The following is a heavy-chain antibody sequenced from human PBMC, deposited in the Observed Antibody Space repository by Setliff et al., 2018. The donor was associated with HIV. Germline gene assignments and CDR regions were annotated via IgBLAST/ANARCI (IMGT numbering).Heavy chain of an antibody. CDR1: GGSIRSDSYY. CDR3: AREEKLSAVAGTMYCYYAMDV. CDR2: IYSSGNT. Sequence: SETLSLTCTVSGGSIRSDSYYWTWIRQPAGEGLEWIGRIYSSGNTNYNPSLESRVTISVDTSKNQFSLKLSSVTAADTAVYYCAREEKLSAVAGTMYCYYAMDVWGQGTTVTVSS. J-gene: IGHJ6*02. D-gene: IGHD6-19*01. V-gene: IGHV4-61*02.